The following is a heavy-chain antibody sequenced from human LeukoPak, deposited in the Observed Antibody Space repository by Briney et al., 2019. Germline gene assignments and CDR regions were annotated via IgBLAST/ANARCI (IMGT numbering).Heavy chain of an antibody. J-gene: IGHJ4*02. CDR1: GHTFTAYY. CDR3: ARDYYDSSGYYY. CDR2: INPNSGGT. D-gene: IGHD3-22*01. V-gene: IGHV1-2*02. Sequence: ASAKVSCKASGHTFTAYYMFWVRQAPGQGLEWMGWINPNSGGTNYAPKFQGRVTMTRDTSISTAYMELSRLRSDDTAVYYYARDYYDSSGYYYWGQGTLVTVSS.